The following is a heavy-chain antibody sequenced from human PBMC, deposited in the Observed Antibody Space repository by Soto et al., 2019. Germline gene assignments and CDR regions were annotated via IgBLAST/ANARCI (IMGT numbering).Heavy chain of an antibody. CDR2: IKSKTDGGTT. J-gene: IGHJ6*02. V-gene: IGHV3-15*07. CDR3: TTWERGYSYEPAVSYYGMDV. D-gene: IGHD5-18*01. Sequence: GGSLRLSCAASGFTFSKAWMKWVRQAPGKGLEWVGRIKSKTDGGTTDYAAPVKGRFTISRDDSKNTLYLQMNSLKTEDTAVYYCTTWERGYSYEPAVSYYGMDVWGQGTTVTVSS. CDR1: GFTFSKAW.